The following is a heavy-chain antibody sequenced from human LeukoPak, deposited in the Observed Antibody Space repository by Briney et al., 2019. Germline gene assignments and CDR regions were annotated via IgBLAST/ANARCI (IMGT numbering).Heavy chain of an antibody. V-gene: IGHV1-8*01. Sequence: GAPVKVSCKASGYTFTSYDINWVRQATGQGLEWMGWMNPNSGNTGYALKFQGRVTMTRNTSISTAYMELSSLRSEDTAVYYCARALRGPVVPAATGQFDPWGQGTLVTVSS. CDR2: MNPNSGNT. CDR1: GYTFTSYD. D-gene: IGHD2-2*01. J-gene: IGHJ5*02. CDR3: ARALRGPVVPAATGQFDP.